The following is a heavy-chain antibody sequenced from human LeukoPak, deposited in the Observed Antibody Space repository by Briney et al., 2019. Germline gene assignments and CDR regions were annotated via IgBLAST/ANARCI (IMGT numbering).Heavy chain of an antibody. D-gene: IGHD3-22*01. CDR3: ARDGVFHDSDGYSFDY. CDR2: IYESGTT. CDR1: TYSITSGYF. Sequence: SETLSLTCAVSTYSITSGYFWGWIRQPPGKGLEWIASIYESGTTYYNQSLMNRVTLFVGTSKIQFSLKLTSLTAADTAVYYCARDGVFHDSDGYSFDYWGQGTLVTVSS. J-gene: IGHJ4*02. V-gene: IGHV4-38-2*02.